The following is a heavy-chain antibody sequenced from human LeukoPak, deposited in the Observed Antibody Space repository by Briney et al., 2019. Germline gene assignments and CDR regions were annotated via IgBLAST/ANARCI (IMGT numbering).Heavy chain of an antibody. D-gene: IGHD3-3*01. V-gene: IGHV4-59*01. CDR1: GGSISNYF. CDR3: ARDASAPPIFGVVII. Sequence: NPSETLSLTCTVSGGSISNYFWGWIRQPPGKGLEWIGYIYYTGSTNYNPSLKSRVTISVDTAKNQFSLNVRSVTAADTAVYYCARDASAPPIFGVVIIWGQGTLVTVSS. J-gene: IGHJ4*02. CDR2: IYYTGST.